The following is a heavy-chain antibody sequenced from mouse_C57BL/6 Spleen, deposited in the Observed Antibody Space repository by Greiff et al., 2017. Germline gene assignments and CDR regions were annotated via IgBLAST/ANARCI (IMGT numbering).Heavy chain of an antibody. CDR3: AIYYGNYWFAY. D-gene: IGHD2-1*01. V-gene: IGHV1-52*01. Sequence: VKLQQPGAELVRPGSSVKLSCKASGYTFTSYWMHWVKQRPIQGLEWIGNIDPSDSETHYNQKFKDKATLTVDKSSSTAYMQLSSLTSEDSAVYYCAIYYGNYWFAYWGQGTLVTVSA. CDR2: IDPSDSET. J-gene: IGHJ3*01. CDR1: GYTFTSYW.